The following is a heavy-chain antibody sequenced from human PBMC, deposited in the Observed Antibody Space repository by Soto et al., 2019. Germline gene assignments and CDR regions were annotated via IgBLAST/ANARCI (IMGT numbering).Heavy chain of an antibody. D-gene: IGHD3-10*01. V-gene: IGHV6-1*01. CDR2: TYYRSKWYN. J-gene: IGHJ5*02. CDR1: GDSVSSNSAA. CDR3: ARDRGVTMVRGVIMTNWFDP. Sequence: KQSQTLSLTCAISGDSVSSNSAAWNWIRQSPSRGLEWLGRTYYRSKWYNDYAVSVKSRITINPDTSKNQFSLQLNSVTPEDTAVYYCARDRGVTMVRGVIMTNWFDPWGQGTLVTVSS.